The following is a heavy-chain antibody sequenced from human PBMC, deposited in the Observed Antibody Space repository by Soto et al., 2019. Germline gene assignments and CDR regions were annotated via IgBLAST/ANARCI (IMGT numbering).Heavy chain of an antibody. CDR1: GGSISSSSYY. Sequence: SETLSLTCTVSGGSISSSSYYWGWIRQPPGKGLEWIGSIYYSGSTYYNPSLKSRVTISVDTSKNQFSLKLSSVTAADTAVYYCARDVTAHYYFDYWGQGTLVTVSS. V-gene: IGHV4-39*02. D-gene: IGHD5-18*01. CDR3: ARDVTAHYYFDY. J-gene: IGHJ4*02. CDR2: IYYSGST.